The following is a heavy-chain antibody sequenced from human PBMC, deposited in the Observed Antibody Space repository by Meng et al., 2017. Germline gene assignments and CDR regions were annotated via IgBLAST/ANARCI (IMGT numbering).Heavy chain of an antibody. CDR3: ARDPVYGSGSYLVSPVSYYYYYGMDV. CDR2: ISYDGSNK. Sequence: GESLKISCAASGFTFSSYAMHWVRQAPGKGLEWVAVISYDGSNKYYADSVKGRFTISRDNSKNTLYLQMNSLSAEDTAVYYCARDPVYGSGSYLVSPVSYYYYYGMDVWGQGTTVTVSS. J-gene: IGHJ6*02. CDR1: GFTFSSYA. V-gene: IGHV3-30*04. D-gene: IGHD3-10*01.